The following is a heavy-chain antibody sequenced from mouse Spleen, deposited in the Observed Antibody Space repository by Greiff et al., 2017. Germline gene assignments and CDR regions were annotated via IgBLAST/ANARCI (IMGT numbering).Heavy chain of an antibody. D-gene: IGHD1-1*01. CDR3: ARGGGSSSYWYFDV. CDR2: IDPSDSYT. Sequence: QVQLQQSGAELVKPGASVKLSCKASGYTFTSYWMQWVKQRPGQGLEWIGEIDPSDSYTNYNQKFKGKATLTVDTSSSTAYMQLSSLTSEDSAVYYCARGGGSSSYWYFDVWGAGTTVTVSS. CDR1: GYTFTSYW. V-gene: IGHV1-50*01. J-gene: IGHJ1*01.